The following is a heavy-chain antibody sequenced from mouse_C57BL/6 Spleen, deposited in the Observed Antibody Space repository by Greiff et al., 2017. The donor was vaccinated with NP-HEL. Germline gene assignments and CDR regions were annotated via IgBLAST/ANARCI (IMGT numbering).Heavy chain of an antibody. D-gene: IGHD1-1*01. J-gene: IGHJ3*01. CDR2: IEPEDGDT. CDR1: GFNIKDYY. CDR3: TAYYYGSSYEAY. V-gene: IGHV14-1*01. Sequence: EVQLQQSGAELVRPGASVKLSCTASGFNIKDYYMHWVKQRPEQGLEWIGRIEPEDGDTEYAPKFQGKATMTADTSSNTAYLQLSSLTSEDTAVYYCTAYYYGSSYEAYWGQGTLVTVSA.